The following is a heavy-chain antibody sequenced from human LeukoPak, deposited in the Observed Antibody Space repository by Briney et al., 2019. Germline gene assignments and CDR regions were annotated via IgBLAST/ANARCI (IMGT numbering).Heavy chain of an antibody. V-gene: IGHV1-2*02. J-gene: IGHJ4*02. CDR1: GYTFTGYY. D-gene: IGHD3-22*01. CDR2: INPNTGGT. Sequence: EASVKVSCKASGYTFTGYYMHWVRQAPGQGLGWMGWINPNTGGTNYAQKFQGRVTMTRDTSISTAYMELSRLKSDDTAIYYCAKDRGKYYDSSDYWGQGTLVTVSS. CDR3: AKDRGKYYDSSDY.